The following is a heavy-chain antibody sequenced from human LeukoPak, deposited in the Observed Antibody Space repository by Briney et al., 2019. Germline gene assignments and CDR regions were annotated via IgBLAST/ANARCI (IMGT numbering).Heavy chain of an antibody. Sequence: PGGSLRLSCAASGFTFSSYWMTWVRQAPGKGLEWVANIKQDGGEQYYVDSVRGRFTISRDNAKNSLYLQMNSLRAEDTAVYYCAREISSWNQTEGRFDPWGQGTLVTVSS. V-gene: IGHV3-7*01. J-gene: IGHJ5*02. CDR3: AREISSWNQTEGRFDP. D-gene: IGHD6-13*01. CDR2: IKQDGGEQ. CDR1: GFTFSSYW.